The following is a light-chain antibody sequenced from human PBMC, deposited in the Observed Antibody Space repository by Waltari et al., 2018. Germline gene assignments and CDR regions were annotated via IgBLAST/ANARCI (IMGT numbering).Light chain of an antibody. J-gene: IGKJ4*01. CDR1: QSVSSSY. Sequence: EIVLTQSPGTLSLSPGERATLSCRASQSVSSSYLAWYQQKPGQAPMLLIYGASSSATGIPDRFSGSGSGTDFTLTISRLEPEDFAVYYCQQYGSSPALTFGGGTKVEIK. CDR2: GAS. CDR3: QQYGSSPALT. V-gene: IGKV3-20*01.